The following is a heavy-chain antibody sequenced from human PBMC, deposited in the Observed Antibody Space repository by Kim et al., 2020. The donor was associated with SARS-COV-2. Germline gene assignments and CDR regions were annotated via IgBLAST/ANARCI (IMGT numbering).Heavy chain of an antibody. CDR2: IIPIFGKT. CDR1: GCTFSSYA. Sequence: SVKVSCKASGCTFSSYAISWVRQAPGQGLEWMGGIIPIFGKTNYAQKFTGRVMISADESTSTAYMQLSSLRSEDTAVYYCARDGYSSGWYKRYDAMDVWGQGTTVTVSS. CDR3: ARDGYSSGWYKRYDAMDV. J-gene: IGHJ6*02. D-gene: IGHD6-19*01. V-gene: IGHV1-69*13.